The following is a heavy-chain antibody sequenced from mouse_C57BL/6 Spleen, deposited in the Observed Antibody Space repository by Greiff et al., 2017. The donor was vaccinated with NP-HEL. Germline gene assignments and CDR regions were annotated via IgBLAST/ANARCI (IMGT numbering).Heavy chain of an antibody. CDR3: ARREDYDAALYWYFDV. V-gene: IGHV1-59*01. J-gene: IGHJ1*03. Sequence: VQLQQPGAELVRPGTSVKLSCKASGYTFTSYWMHWVKQRPGQGLEWIGVIDPSDSYTNYNQKFKGKATLTVDTSSSTAYMQLSSLTSEDSAVYYCARREDYDAALYWYFDVWGTGTTVTVSS. CDR1: GYTFTSYW. CDR2: IDPSDSYT. D-gene: IGHD2-4*01.